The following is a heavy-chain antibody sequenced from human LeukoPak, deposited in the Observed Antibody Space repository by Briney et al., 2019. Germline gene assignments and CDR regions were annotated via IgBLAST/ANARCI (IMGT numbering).Heavy chain of an antibody. CDR3: AKDGGPGRGAFDI. Sequence: GGSLRLSCAASGFTFSSYAMSWVRQAPGKGLEWVSFMSGIGGDTYYADSVKGRFITSRDNSKNTLYLHMTSLRAEDTAVYYCAKDGGPGRGAFDIWGQGTVVTVSS. J-gene: IGHJ3*02. CDR1: GFTFSSYA. D-gene: IGHD3-16*01. V-gene: IGHV3-23*01. CDR2: MSGIGGDT.